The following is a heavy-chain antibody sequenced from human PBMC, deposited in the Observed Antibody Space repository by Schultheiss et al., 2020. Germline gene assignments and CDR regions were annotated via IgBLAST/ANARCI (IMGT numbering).Heavy chain of an antibody. D-gene: IGHD6-19*01. CDR3: ARGTAGWLAW. Sequence: GESLKISCAASGFSFSDYYMTWVRQAPGKGLEWVAVISYDGSNKYYADSVKGRFTISRDNSKNALFLQMNSLRAEDTAVYYCARGTAGWLAWWGQGTLVTVSS. CDR2: ISYDGSNK. V-gene: IGHV3-30*03. J-gene: IGHJ4*02. CDR1: GFSFSDYY.